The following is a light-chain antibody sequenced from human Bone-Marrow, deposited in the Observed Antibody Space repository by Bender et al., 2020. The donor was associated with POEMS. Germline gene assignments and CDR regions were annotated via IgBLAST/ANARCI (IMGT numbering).Light chain of an antibody. J-gene: IGLJ2*01. Sequence: QSVLTQPPSASGTPGQRVTISCSGSSSNIGSNYVYWYQQLPGRAPKLLIYRSNQRPSGVTERFSGSKSGTSASLAISGLRSGDEADYYCAAWDDSLNAVVFGGGTKMTVL. V-gene: IGLV1-47*01. CDR1: SSNIGSNY. CDR2: RSN. CDR3: AAWDDSLNAVV.